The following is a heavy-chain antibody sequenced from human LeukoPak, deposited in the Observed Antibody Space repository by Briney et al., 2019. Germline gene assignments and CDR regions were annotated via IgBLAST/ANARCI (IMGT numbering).Heavy chain of an antibody. CDR2: ISYDGSNK. CDR3: AKGTASIVVVVAATPIDY. CDR1: GFTFSSYG. J-gene: IGHJ4*02. D-gene: IGHD2-15*01. Sequence: GGSLRLSCAASGFTFSSYGMHWVRQAPGKGLEWVAVISYDGSNKYYADSVKGRFTISRDNSKNTLYLQMNSLRAEDTAVYYCAKGTASIVVVVAATPIDYWGQGTLVTVSS. V-gene: IGHV3-30*18.